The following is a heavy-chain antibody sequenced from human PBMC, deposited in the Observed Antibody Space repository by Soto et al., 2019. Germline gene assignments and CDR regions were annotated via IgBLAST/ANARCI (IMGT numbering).Heavy chain of an antibody. CDR2: IYYSGST. D-gene: IGHD5-18*01. Sequence: PSETLSLTCTVSDVSINSSSDYWGWIRQPPGKGLEWIGSIYYSGSTYYNPSLKSRVTMSVDTSKNQFSLKLSSVTAADTAVYYCARLMIPLGFDPWGQGTLVSVSS. CDR1: DVSINSSSDY. CDR3: ARLMIPLGFDP. J-gene: IGHJ5*02. V-gene: IGHV4-39*07.